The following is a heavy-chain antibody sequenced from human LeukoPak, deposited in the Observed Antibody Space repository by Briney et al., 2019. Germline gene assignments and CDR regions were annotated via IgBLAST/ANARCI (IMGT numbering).Heavy chain of an antibody. CDR3: ARGSDSSKTNY. J-gene: IGHJ4*02. CDR2: IHPSGST. Sequence: PSQTLSLTCAVSGGSISSGGYSWSWIRQPPGRGLEWIGCIHPSGSTHYNPSLKSPVTISVDRSKNQFSLNLSSVTAADTGVYYCARGSDSSKTNYWGQGTLVTVSS. CDR1: GGSISSGGYS. V-gene: IGHV4-30-2*01.